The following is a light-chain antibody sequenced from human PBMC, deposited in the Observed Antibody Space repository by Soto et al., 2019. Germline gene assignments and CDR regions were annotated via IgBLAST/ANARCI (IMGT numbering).Light chain of an antibody. CDR3: SSYAGSYTWV. CDR2: EVT. CDR1: SSDVGGYNY. V-gene: IGLV2-11*01. J-gene: IGLJ3*02. Sequence: QSALTQPRSVSGSPGQSVTISCTGGSSDVGGYNYVSWYQHHPGKAPKFMIYEVTKRPSGVPDRFSGSKSGNTPSLTISGPQLGDGADYNCSSYAGSYTWVFGAGTKRTVL.